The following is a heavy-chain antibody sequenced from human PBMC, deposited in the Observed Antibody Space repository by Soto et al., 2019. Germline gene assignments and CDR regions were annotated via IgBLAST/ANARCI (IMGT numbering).Heavy chain of an antibody. V-gene: IGHV4-61*01. CDR3: ARVAFEVFYQLGAFDI. Sequence: SETLSLTCGVSGASISSDNWWTWIRQPPGKGLEWIGYIYYSGSTNYNPSLKSRVTISVDTSKNQLSLKLSSVTAADTAVYYCARVAFEVFYQLGAFDIWGQGTMVTVSS. D-gene: IGHD6-13*01. CDR1: GASISSDNW. J-gene: IGHJ3*02. CDR2: IYYSGST.